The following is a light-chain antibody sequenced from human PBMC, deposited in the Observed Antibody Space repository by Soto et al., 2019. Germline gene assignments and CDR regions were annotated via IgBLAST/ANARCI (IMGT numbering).Light chain of an antibody. CDR2: DTT. CDR3: SFSYSGVVV. V-gene: IGLV7-46*01. J-gene: IGLJ2*01. CDR1: TGGVTSGHH. Sequence: QAVVTQEPSLTVSPGGTVTLTCGSSTGGVTSGHHPYWFQQKPGQGPGTLIYDTTNKHSWIPARFSGSLLGGKAALTLSGAQPEDEADYYCSFSYSGVVVFGGGTKLTVL.